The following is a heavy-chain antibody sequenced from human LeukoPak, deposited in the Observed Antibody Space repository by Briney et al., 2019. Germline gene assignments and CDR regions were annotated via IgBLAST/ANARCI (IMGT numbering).Heavy chain of an antibody. CDR3: ARVFWSTVTTSSSYYYGMDV. CDR1: GFAFSSYA. Sequence: GGSLRLSCAASGFAFSSYAMHWVRQAPGKGLEWVAVISYDGSNKYYADSVKGRFIISRDNSKNTLYLQMNSLRAEDTAVYYCARVFWSTVTTSSSYYYGMDVWGQGTTVTVSS. D-gene: IGHD4-17*01. CDR2: ISYDGSNK. V-gene: IGHV3-30*04. J-gene: IGHJ6*02.